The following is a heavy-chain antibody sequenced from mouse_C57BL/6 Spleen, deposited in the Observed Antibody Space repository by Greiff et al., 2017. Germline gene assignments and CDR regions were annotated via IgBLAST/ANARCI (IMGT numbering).Heavy chain of an antibody. CDR2: IRSKSSNYAT. D-gene: IGHD2-5*01. CDR1: GFTFITYA. V-gene: IGHV10-3*01. CDR3: VREYSNDYFDY. Sequence: GGGLVQPNGSLKLSCAAPGFTFITYAMHWVRQAPGKGLEWVARIRSKSSNYATYYSDSVNDRFTISSYESQSMLYLQMNNLKTEDTAMYYSVREYSNDYFDYWGQGTSLTVSS. J-gene: IGHJ2*02.